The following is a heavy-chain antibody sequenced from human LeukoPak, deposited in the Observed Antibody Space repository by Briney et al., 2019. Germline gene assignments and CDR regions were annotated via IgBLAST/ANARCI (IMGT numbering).Heavy chain of an antibody. Sequence: PGGSLRLSCTASGFTFSSYAMTWVRQAPGKGLEWVSGIGGSGYSTYYADSVKGRFTISRDNSKNMVFLQMNSLRAEGTAVYYCAKDLWFGDSNDAFDIWGQGTMVTVSS. V-gene: IGHV3-23*01. CDR2: IGGSGYST. J-gene: IGHJ3*02. CDR1: GFTFSSYA. CDR3: AKDLWFGDSNDAFDI. D-gene: IGHD3-10*01.